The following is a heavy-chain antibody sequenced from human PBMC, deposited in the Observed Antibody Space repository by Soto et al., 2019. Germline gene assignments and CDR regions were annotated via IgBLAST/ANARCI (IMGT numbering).Heavy chain of an antibody. Sequence: SGPTLVKPTQTLTLTCTFSGFSLSTSGMCVSWIRQPPGKALEWLARIDWDDDKYYSTSLKTRLTISKDTSKNQVVLKMTNMDPVATATYYCARNVVVPAANAGNYYYYMDVWGKGTTVTVSS. CDR1: GFSLSTSGMC. D-gene: IGHD2-2*01. J-gene: IGHJ6*03. V-gene: IGHV2-70*11. CDR2: IDWDDDK. CDR3: ARNVVVPAANAGNYYYYMDV.